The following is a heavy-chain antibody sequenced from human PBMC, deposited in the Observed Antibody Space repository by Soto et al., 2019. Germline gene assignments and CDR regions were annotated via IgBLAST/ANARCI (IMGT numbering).Heavy chain of an antibody. CDR3: ARGFSCGYLGNWFDP. D-gene: IGHD3-22*01. CDR1: GGSLSSYY. J-gene: IGHJ5*01. V-gene: IGHV4-59*01. Sequence: PSETLSLTCTVSGGSLSSYYWTWIRQPPGKGLEWIGYVYYSGNTNYNPSLKSRVTISVDTSKNQFPLKLGSVTAADTAVYYCARGFSCGYLGNWFDPWGQGTLVTVSS. CDR2: VYYSGNT.